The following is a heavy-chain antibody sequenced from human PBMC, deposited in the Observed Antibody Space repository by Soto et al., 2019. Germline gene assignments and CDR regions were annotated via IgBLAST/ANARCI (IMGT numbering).Heavy chain of an antibody. J-gene: IGHJ6*02. D-gene: IGHD3-3*01. CDR3: ARPRLRFLEWPSNYGMDV. CDR2: IWYDGSNK. V-gene: IGHV3-33*01. CDR1: GFIFSSYG. Sequence: QVQLVESGGGVVQPGRSLRLSCAASGFIFSSYGMHWVRQAPGKGLEWVAVIWYDGSNKYYADSVKGRFTISRDNSKNTLYLQMNSLRAEDTAVYHCARPRLRFLEWPSNYGMDVWGQGTTVTVSS.